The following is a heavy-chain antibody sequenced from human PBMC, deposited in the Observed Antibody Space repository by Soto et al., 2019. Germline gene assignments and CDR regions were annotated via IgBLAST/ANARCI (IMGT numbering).Heavy chain of an antibody. CDR3: ARDTPPTDY. V-gene: IGHV1-18*01. J-gene: IGHJ4*02. CDR2: ISAYNTNT. Sequence: QVQQVQSGAEVKKPGASVKVSCKTSGCTFTSYHISWVRQAPGQGLEWMGWISAYNTNTNYAQKFQGRVTMTTDTLTSTAYMELRSLRSDDTAVYYCARDTPPTDYWGQGTLVTVSS. CDR1: GCTFTSYH.